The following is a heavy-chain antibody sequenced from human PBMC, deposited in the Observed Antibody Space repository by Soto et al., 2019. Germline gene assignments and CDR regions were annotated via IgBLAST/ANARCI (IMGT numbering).Heavy chain of an antibody. CDR2: IFDSGTT. J-gene: IGHJ4*02. V-gene: IGHV4-30-4*01. Sequence: QVQLQESDPGLVKPSQTLSLTCTVSGGSITSDYSCWSWIRQPPGEGLEWIGHIFDSGTTYTNPSLRSQVAISLYTSKNHFSLTLSSVTAADTAVYYCARGPSGDKVHYWGQGALVTVSS. D-gene: IGHD7-27*01. CDR1: GGSITSDYSC. CDR3: ARGPSGDKVHY.